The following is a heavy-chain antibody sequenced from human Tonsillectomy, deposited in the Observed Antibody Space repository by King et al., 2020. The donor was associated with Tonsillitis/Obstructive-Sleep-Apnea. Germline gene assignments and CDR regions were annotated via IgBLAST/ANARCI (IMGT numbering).Heavy chain of an antibody. D-gene: IGHD1-26*01. V-gene: IGHV4-59*12. CDR3: ARRVAPVGYSGGYSSAYDI. Sequence: VQLQESGPGLVKPSETLSLTCTVSGGSISSYYWSWIRQPPGKGLEWIGYIYHSGSTNYNPSLKSRVTMSVDTSKNQFSLKLSSVTAADTAVYYCARRVAPVGYSGGYSSAYDIWGQGIMVTVSS. CDR2: IYHSGST. J-gene: IGHJ3*02. CDR1: GGSISSYY.